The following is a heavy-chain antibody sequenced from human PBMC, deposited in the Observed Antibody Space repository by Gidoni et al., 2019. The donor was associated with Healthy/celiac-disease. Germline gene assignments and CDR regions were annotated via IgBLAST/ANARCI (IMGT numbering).Heavy chain of an antibody. V-gene: IGHV3-23*01. Sequence: EVQLLESGGGLVQSGGSLRLPCAASGSSFSSYAMSWVRQAPGKGLEWVSAISGIGGSTYYADSVKGRFTISMDNSKNTLYLQMNSLRAEDTAVYYSARTYNWNEYNWFDPWGQGTLVTVSS. CDR1: GSSFSSYA. J-gene: IGHJ5*02. D-gene: IGHD1-20*01. CDR3: ARTYNWNEYNWFDP. CDR2: ISGIGGST.